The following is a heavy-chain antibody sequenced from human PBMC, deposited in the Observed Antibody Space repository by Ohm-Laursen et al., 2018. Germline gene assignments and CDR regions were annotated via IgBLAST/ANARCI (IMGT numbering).Heavy chain of an antibody. Sequence: SDTLSLTCSVYGGSFSGHYWSWVRQPPGKGLEWIGEITHRGSPKYSLSLKSRVTISVDTSKNQFSLKLTSVTAADTAVYYCAGAPNLYYFDYWGQGTLVTVSS. CDR1: GGSFSGHY. D-gene: IGHD2-8*01. CDR2: ITHRGSP. J-gene: IGHJ4*02. V-gene: IGHV4-34*01. CDR3: AGAPNLYYFDY.